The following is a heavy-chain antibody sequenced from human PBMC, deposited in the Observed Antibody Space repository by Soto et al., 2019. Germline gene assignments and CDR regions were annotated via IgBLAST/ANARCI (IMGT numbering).Heavy chain of an antibody. Sequence: SETLSLTCTVSGGSISSSSYYWGWIRQPPGKGLEWIGYIYYSGSTYYNPSLKSRVTISVDTSKNQFSLKLSSATAADTAVYYCARGSSIAGLYYGMDVWGQGTTVT. D-gene: IGHD6-6*01. CDR1: GGSISSSSYY. V-gene: IGHV4-31*03. CDR3: ARGSSIAGLYYGMDV. J-gene: IGHJ6*02. CDR2: IYYSGST.